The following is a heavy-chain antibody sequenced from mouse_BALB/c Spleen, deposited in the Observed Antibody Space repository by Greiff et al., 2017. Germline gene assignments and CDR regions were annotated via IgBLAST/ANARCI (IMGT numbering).Heavy chain of an antibody. V-gene: IGHV5-17*02. Sequence: EVMLVESGGGLVQPGGSRKLSCAASGFTFSSFGMHWVRQAPEKGLEWVAYISSGSSTIYYADTVKGRFTISRDNPKNTLFPQMTSLRSEDTAMYYCARPGELQAMDYWGQGTSVTVSS. D-gene: IGHD2-1*01. CDR2: ISSGSSTI. CDR3: ARPGELQAMDY. J-gene: IGHJ4*01. CDR1: GFTFSSFG.